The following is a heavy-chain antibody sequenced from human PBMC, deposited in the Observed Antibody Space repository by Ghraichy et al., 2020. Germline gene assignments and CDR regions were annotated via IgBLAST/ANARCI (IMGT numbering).Heavy chain of an antibody. CDR1: GFTFSSYW. D-gene: IGHD7-27*01. J-gene: IGHJ4*02. CDR3: ARGSWGSNRFDY. Sequence: GESLNISCAASGFTFSSYWMHWVRQAPGKGLVWVSRINSDGSSTSYADSVKGRFTISRDNAKNTLYLQMNSLRAEDTAVYYCARGSWGSNRFDYWGQGTLVTVSS. CDR2: INSDGSST. V-gene: IGHV3-74*01.